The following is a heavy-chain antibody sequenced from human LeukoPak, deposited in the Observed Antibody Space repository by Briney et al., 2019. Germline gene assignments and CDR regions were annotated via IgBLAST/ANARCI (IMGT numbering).Heavy chain of an antibody. CDR2: ISYDGGDK. J-gene: IGHJ6*03. Sequence: PGGSLRLSCAASGFSFSTFGMHWVRQAPGKGLEWVAFISYDGGDKYLANSVKGRFTIFRDNSRNTLYLQMNGVRAEDTALYYCAKNYCSSTSCYSYYMDVWGKGTTVTVSS. CDR3: AKNYCSSTSCYSYYMDV. CDR1: GFSFSTFG. D-gene: IGHD2-2*02. V-gene: IGHV3-30*02.